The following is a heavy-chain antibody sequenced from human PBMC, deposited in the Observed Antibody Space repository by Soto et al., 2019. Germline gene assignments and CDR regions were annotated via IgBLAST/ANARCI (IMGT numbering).Heavy chain of an antibody. D-gene: IGHD2-21*01. Sequence: QVQLQESGPGLVKPSGTLSLTSPAPGGPLGGGNWGGWAGQPPGKGLEWIGVIYHSGGTSYNRSLKSRVTISVDKSKNQFSLKLNSVTAADTAVYYCAKDVRWGYYWGQGTLVTVSS. V-gene: IGHV4-4*02. J-gene: IGHJ4*02. CDR2: IYHSGGT. CDR1: GGPLGGGNW. CDR3: AKDVRWGYY.